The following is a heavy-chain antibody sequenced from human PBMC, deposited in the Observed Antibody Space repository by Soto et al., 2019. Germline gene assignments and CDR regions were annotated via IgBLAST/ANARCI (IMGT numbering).Heavy chain of an antibody. CDR2: IHYSGST. V-gene: IGHV4-59*01. CDR3: ARDPISARPFFDY. CDR1: GGSITSYY. D-gene: IGHD6-6*01. Sequence: SETLSLTCTVSGGSITSYYWSWIRQPPGKGLEWIGDIHYSGSTNYNPSLKSRVTVSTDTSKNQFSLNLSSVTAADTAVYYCARDPISARPFFDYWGQGTLVTVSS. J-gene: IGHJ4*02.